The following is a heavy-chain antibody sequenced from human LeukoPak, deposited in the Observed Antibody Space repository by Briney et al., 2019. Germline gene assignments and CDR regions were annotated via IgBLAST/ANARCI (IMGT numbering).Heavy chain of an antibody. Sequence: SETLSLTCTVSGGSISSYYWSWIRQPPGKGLEWSGTIYYSGSTNYNPSLKSRVTISVDTSKNQFSLKLSSVTAADTAVYYCARVAGGRRDNLWPFDYWGQGTLVTLSS. CDR3: ARVAGGRRDNLWPFDY. D-gene: IGHD2/OR15-2a*01. CDR2: IYYSGST. V-gene: IGHV4-59*01. J-gene: IGHJ4*02. CDR1: GGSISSYY.